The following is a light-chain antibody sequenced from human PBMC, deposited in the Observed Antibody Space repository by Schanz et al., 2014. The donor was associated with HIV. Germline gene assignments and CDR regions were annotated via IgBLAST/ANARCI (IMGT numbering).Light chain of an antibody. Sequence: QLVLTQSPSASASLGASVKLTCTLSSGYSSYAIAWHQQQPETGPRYLMKLNSDGSHSKGDGIPDRFSGSSSGAERYLTISSLQSEDEADYYCQTWGTGIRVFGGGTKLTVL. CDR2: LNSDGSH. V-gene: IGLV4-69*01. J-gene: IGLJ3*02. CDR3: QTWGTGIRV. CDR1: SGYSSYA.